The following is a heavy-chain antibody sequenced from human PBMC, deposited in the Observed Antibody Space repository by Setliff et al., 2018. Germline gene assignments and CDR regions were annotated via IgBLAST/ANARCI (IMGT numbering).Heavy chain of an antibody. D-gene: IGHD3-3*01. V-gene: IGHV4-38-2*01. Sequence: PSETLSLTCAVSGYSISSGYYWGWIRQPPGKGLEWIGSIYHSGSTYYNPSLKSRVTISVDTSKNQFSLKLSSVTAADTAVYYCARGRFEGYYNFWSGYLGFDYWGQGTLVTVSS. CDR1: GYSISSGYY. J-gene: IGHJ4*02. CDR2: IYHSGST. CDR3: ARGRFEGYYNFWSGYLGFDY.